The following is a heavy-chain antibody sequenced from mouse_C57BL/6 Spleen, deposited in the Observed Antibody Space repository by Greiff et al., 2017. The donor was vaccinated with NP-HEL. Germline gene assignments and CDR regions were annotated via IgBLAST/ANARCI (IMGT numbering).Heavy chain of an antibody. V-gene: IGHV5-17*01. Sequence: DVHLVESGGGLVKPGGSLKLSCAASGFTFSDYGMHWVRQAPEKGLEWVAYISSGSSTIYYADTVKGRFTISRDNAKNTLFLQMTSLRSEDTAMYYCARESLYAMDYWGQGTSVTVSS. CDR2: ISSGSSTI. CDR1: GFTFSDYG. CDR3: ARESLYAMDY. J-gene: IGHJ4*01.